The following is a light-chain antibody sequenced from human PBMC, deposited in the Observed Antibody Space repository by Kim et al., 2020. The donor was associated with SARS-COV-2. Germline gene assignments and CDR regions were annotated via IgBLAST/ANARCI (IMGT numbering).Light chain of an antibody. Sequence: QSALTQPPSASATPGQRVTISCSGGSSNIGNNPVSWYRQLPGTAPRLLISTDTHRPSGVPDRISGSKSGTSASLAISGLQSEDEADYYCATWDDSLNGWVFGGGTQLTVL. CDR3: ATWDDSLNGWV. V-gene: IGLV1-44*01. J-gene: IGLJ3*02. CDR1: SSNIGNNP. CDR2: TDT.